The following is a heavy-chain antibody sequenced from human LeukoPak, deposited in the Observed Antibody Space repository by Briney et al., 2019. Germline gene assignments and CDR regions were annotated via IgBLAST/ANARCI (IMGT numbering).Heavy chain of an antibody. J-gene: IGHJ4*02. Sequence: ASVKVSCKASGYTFTSYYMHWVRQAPGQGLEWMGIINPSGGSTSYAQKFQGRVTMTRDTSTSTVYMELSSLRSEDTAVYYCARGGDYYDSSGYHFDYWGQGTLVTVSS. CDR2: INPSGGST. CDR1: GYTFTSYY. D-gene: IGHD3-22*01. CDR3: ARGGDYYDSSGYHFDY. V-gene: IGHV1-46*01.